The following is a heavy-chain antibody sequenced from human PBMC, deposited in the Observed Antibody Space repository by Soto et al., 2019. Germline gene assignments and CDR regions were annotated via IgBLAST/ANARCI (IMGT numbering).Heavy chain of an antibody. CDR1: GGTFSSYA. CDR2: IIPIFGTA. CDR3: ATGGRIAVAGPYDAFDI. V-gene: IGHV1-69*13. D-gene: IGHD6-19*01. Sequence: ASVKVSCKASGGTFSSYAISWVRQAPGQGLEWMGGIIPIFGTANYAQKFQGRVTITADESTSTAYMELSSLRSEDTAVYYCATGGRIAVAGPYDAFDIWGQGTMVT. J-gene: IGHJ3*02.